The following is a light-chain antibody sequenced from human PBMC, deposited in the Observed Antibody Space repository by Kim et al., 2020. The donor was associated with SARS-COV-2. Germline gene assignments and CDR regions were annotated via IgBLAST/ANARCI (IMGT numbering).Light chain of an antibody. CDR1: GSDVGGYNF. CDR3: SSYAGSNNLMV. J-gene: IGLJ2*01. V-gene: IGLV2-8*01. CDR2: EVT. Sequence: QSALTQPPSASGSPGQSVTISCTGTGSDVGGYNFVSWYQQHPGKAPKLIIYEVTKRPSGVPDRFSGSKSANTASLTVSGLQGEDEADYYCSSYAGSNNLMVFGGGTKVTVL.